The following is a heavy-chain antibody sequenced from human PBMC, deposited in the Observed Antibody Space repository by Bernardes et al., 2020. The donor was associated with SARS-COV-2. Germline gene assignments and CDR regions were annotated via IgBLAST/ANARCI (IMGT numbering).Heavy chain of an antibody. Sequence: GGSLRLSCAASGFTVSSDYMSWVRQAPGQGLAWVSVVYSGSSTYYADSVKGRFTISRDNSKTTPYLQMNSLRAEDTAVYYCGRDARGYCSGGSCYAGYFDVGGGGVRVT. CDR2: VYSGSST. J-gene: IGHJ2*01. D-gene: IGHD2-15*01. V-gene: IGHV3-66*01. CDR3: GRDARGYCSGGSCYAGYFDV. CDR1: GFTVSSDY.